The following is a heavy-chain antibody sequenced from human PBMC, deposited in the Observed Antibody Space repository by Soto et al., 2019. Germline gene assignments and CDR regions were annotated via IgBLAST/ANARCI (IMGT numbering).Heavy chain of an antibody. CDR3: ASRSTGGTDYYYGMDV. CDR1: GFTFSSYS. J-gene: IGHJ6*02. V-gene: IGHV3-21*01. Sequence: GGSLRLSCAASGFTFSSYSMNWVRQAPGKGLEWVSSISSSSSYIYYADSVKGRFTISRDNAKNSLYLQMNSLRAEDTAVYYCASRSTGGTDYYYGMDVWGQGTTVTVYS. CDR2: ISSSSSYI. D-gene: IGHD1-26*01.